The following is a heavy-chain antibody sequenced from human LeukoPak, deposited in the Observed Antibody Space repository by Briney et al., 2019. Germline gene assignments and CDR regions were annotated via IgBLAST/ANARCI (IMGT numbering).Heavy chain of an antibody. D-gene: IGHD3-10*01. CDR2: INHSGST. CDR3: ARGPYYYGSGSYWNWFDP. Sequence: SETLSLTCAVYGGSFSGYYWSWIRQPPGKGLEWIGEINHSGSTNYNPSLKSRVTIPVDTSKNQFSLKLSSVTAADTAVYYCARGPYYYGSGSYWNWFDPWGQGTLVTVSS. J-gene: IGHJ5*02. V-gene: IGHV4-34*01. CDR1: GGSFSGYY.